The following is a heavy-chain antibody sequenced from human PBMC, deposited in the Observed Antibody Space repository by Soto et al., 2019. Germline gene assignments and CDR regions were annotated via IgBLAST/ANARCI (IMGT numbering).Heavy chain of an antibody. V-gene: IGHV2-26*01. CDR1: GFSLTTGKMG. Sequence: QVTLKESGPALVNPTETLKLTCTVSGFSLTTGKMGVSWIRQPPGKALEWLAHIFSDNERSYSTSLQGRLTIAKDTSGSQVVLSMTNVDPVDTATYYCARMKVDSYQFYYAMDVWGQGTTVTVSS. CDR2: IFSDNER. D-gene: IGHD3-9*01. J-gene: IGHJ6*02. CDR3: ARMKVDSYQFYYAMDV.